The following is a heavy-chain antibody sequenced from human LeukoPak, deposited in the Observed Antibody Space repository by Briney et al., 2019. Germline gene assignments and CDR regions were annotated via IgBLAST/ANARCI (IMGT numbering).Heavy chain of an antibody. D-gene: IGHD1-26*01. V-gene: IGHV4-59*01. CDR1: GGSISSYC. CDR3: ARGSELSDPGYYYYMDV. Sequence: SETLSLTCTVSGGSISSYCWSWIRQPPGKGLEWIGYIYYSGSTYYNPSLKSRVTISVDTSKNQFSLKLSSVTAADTAVYYCARGSELSDPGYYYYMDVWGKGTTVTVSS. CDR2: IYYSGST. J-gene: IGHJ6*03.